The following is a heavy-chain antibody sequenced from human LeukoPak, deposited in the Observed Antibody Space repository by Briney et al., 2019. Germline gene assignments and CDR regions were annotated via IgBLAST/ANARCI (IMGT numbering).Heavy chain of an antibody. V-gene: IGHV1-69*13. CDR1: GGSFSNYA. CDR3: ARVGDFWSGHGERYYYMDV. D-gene: IGHD3-3*01. CDR2: IIPIFGRA. J-gene: IGHJ6*03. Sequence: SVKVSCKGSGGSFSNYAISWVRQAPGQGLEWMGGIIPIFGRANYAQELQGRVTIFADESTNTAYMELSSLRSEDTAVYYCARVGDFWSGHGERYYYMDVWGKGTTVIVSS.